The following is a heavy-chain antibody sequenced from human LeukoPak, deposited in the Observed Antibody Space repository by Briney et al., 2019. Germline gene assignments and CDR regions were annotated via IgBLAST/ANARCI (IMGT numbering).Heavy chain of an antibody. Sequence: PGESLKISCKGSGYTFTNYWIAWVRQPPGKGLEWMGIIYPGDSDTRYSPSFQGQVTFSADKSINTAYLQWSSLKTSDTAMYYCARPGTVAAYFYYWGQGTLVTVSS. CDR1: GYTFTNYW. D-gene: IGHD6-19*01. CDR3: ARPGTVAAYFYY. CDR2: IYPGDSDT. V-gene: IGHV5-51*01. J-gene: IGHJ4*02.